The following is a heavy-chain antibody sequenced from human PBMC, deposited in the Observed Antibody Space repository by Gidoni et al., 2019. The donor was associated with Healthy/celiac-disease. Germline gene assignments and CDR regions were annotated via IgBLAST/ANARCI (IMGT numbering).Heavy chain of an antibody. J-gene: IGHJ4*02. CDR2: ISGSGGST. Sequence: SYAMSWVRQAPGKGLEWVSAISGSGGSTYYADSVKGRFTIPRDNSKNTLYLQMNSLRAEDTAVYYCAKGGPGGYDYDLGYWGQGTLVTVSS. V-gene: IGHV3-23*01. CDR3: AKGGPGGYDYDLGY. CDR1: SYA. D-gene: IGHD3-16*01.